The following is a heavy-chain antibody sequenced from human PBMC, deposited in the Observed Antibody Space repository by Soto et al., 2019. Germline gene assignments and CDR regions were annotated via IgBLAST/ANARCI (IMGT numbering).Heavy chain of an antibody. D-gene: IGHD6-13*01. CDR3: ARVGYSSSWSRSSHLLISYYYGMDV. CDR2: IYYSGST. J-gene: IGHJ6*02. V-gene: IGHV4-30-4*01. CDR1: GGSISSGDYY. Sequence: SETLSLTCTVSGGSISSGDYYWSWIRQPPGKGLEWIGYIYYSGSTYYNPSLKSQVTISVDTSKNQFSLKLSSVTAADTAVYYCARVGYSSSWSRSSHLLISYYYGMDVWGQGTTVTVSS.